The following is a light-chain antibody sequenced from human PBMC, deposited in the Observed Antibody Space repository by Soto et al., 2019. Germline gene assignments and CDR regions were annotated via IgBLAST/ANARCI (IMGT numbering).Light chain of an antibody. CDR1: QSVSNNY. V-gene: IGKV3-20*01. Sequence: EFVLTHSPGTLSLSPGERATLACRASQSVSNNYLAWYQQKPGQAPRLLIYGASNRATGIPDRFSGSGSGTDFTLTISRLEPEDFAVYYCQQYGSSGTFGQGTKVDIK. CDR2: GAS. CDR3: QQYGSSGT. J-gene: IGKJ1*01.